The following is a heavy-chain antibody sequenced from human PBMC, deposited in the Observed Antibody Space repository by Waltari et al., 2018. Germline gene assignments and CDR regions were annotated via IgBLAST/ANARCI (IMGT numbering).Heavy chain of an antibody. CDR3: ARHPLDCSGGSCYSKWFDP. D-gene: IGHD2-15*01. V-gene: IGHV4-38-2*01. CDR2: IYHSGST. CDR1: GYSISSGYY. Sequence: QVQLQESGPGLVKPSETLSLTCAVSGYSISSGYYWGWIRQPPGKGLGWIGSIYHSGSTYNTPSLKSRVTMSVDTSKNQFSLKLSSVTAADTAVYYCARHPLDCSGGSCYSKWFDPWGQGTLVTVSS. J-gene: IGHJ5*02.